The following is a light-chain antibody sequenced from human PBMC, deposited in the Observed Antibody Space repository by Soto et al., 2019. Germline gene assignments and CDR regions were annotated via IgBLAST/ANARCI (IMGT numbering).Light chain of an antibody. J-gene: IGLJ2*01. CDR2: VNT. CDR3: QSYDSSLSGVV. Sequence: QLVLTQPPSVSGAPGQGVTISCTGSSSNIGAGYDVHWYQQLPGTAPKLLIYVNTNRPSGVPDRFSGSRSGTSASLAITGLQAEDEADYYCQSYDSSLSGVVFGGGTKLTVL. V-gene: IGLV1-40*01. CDR1: SSNIGAGYD.